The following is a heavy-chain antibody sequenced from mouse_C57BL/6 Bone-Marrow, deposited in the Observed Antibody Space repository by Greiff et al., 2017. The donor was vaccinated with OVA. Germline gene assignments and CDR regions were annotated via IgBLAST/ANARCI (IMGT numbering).Heavy chain of an antibody. CDR1: GYTFTDYE. V-gene: IGHV1-15*01. J-gene: IGHJ4*01. Sequence: QVQLKQSGAELVRPGASVTLSCKASGYTFTDYEMHWVKQTPVHGLEWIGAIDPETGGTAYNQKFKGKAILTADKSSSTAYMELRSLTSEDSAVYYCTRSLLYYYAIDYWGQGTSVTVSS. D-gene: IGHD2-3*01. CDR3: TRSLLYYYAIDY. CDR2: IDPETGGT.